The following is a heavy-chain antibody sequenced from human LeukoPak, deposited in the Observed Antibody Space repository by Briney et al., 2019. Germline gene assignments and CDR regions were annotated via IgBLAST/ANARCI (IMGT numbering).Heavy chain of an antibody. Sequence: RPSETLSLTCAVYGGSFSGYYWSWIRQPPGKGLEWIGVINHSGSTNYNPSLKSRVTISVDTSKNQFSLKLSSVTAADTAVYYCASFSGDYAVDYWGQGTLVTVSS. CDR2: INHSGST. D-gene: IGHD4-17*01. V-gene: IGHV4-34*01. CDR3: ASFSGDYAVDY. J-gene: IGHJ4*02. CDR1: GGSFSGYY.